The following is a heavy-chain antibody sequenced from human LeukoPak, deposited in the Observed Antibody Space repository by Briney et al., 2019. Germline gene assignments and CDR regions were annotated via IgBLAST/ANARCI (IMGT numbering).Heavy chain of an antibody. Sequence: PSETLSLTCTVSGASISSYSWSWIRQPPGKGLEWIGSIFYSGKTTYNPSLKSRVTISIDTSKNQFSLKLNSVTAADTAVYYCARDRFGELDYWGQGTLVTVSS. CDR2: IFYSGKT. D-gene: IGHD3-10*01. CDR1: GASISSYS. J-gene: IGHJ4*02. V-gene: IGHV4-59*01. CDR3: ARDRFGELDY.